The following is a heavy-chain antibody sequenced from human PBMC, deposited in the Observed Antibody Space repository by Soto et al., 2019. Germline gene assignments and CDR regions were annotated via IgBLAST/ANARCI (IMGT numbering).Heavy chain of an antibody. Sequence: GGSLRLSCTVSAVSEFSFSDQYMDWVRQAPGKGLEWVGRSRNRVNNFSTAYAASVQGRFTISRDQSKNTVYLQMHSLKTDDTAVYYCSRVYPSAKSPDYWGQGTLVTVS. D-gene: IGHD2-15*01. CDR1: AVSEFSFSDQY. CDR2: SRNRVNNFST. CDR3: SRVYPSAKSPDY. J-gene: IGHJ4*02. V-gene: IGHV3-72*01.